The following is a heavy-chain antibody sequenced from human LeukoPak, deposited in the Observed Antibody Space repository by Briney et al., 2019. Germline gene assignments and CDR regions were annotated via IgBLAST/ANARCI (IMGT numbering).Heavy chain of an antibody. J-gene: IGHJ4*02. Sequence: ASVKVSCKASGYTFTSYGISWVRQTPGQGLEWMGWISAYNGNTNYAQKLQGRVTMTTDTSTSTAYMELRSLRPDDTAVYYCARVPSKAVAGTFYYWGQGTLVTVSS. CDR1: GYTFTSYG. D-gene: IGHD6-19*01. V-gene: IGHV1-18*01. CDR2: ISAYNGNT. CDR3: ARVPSKAVAGTFYY.